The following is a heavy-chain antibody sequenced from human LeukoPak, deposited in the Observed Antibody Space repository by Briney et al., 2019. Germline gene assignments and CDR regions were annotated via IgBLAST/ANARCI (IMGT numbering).Heavy chain of an antibody. J-gene: IGHJ4*02. V-gene: IGHV1-2*02. D-gene: IGHD5-12*01. Sequence: GASVKVSCKASGYTFTDYYIHWVRHAPGQGLEWMGWINSNSGATNYAQKFQGRVTMTRDTSISTAYMELTRLGSDDTAVYYCARDGSLAYWGQGTLVTVSS. CDR1: GYTFTDYY. CDR3: ARDGSLAY. CDR2: INSNSGAT.